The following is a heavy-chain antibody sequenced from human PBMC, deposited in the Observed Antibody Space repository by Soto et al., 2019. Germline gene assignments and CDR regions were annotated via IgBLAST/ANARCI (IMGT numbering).Heavy chain of an antibody. V-gene: IGHV4-31*11. CDR2: ISSGGSA. CDR3: TLNHCAGGGCYDRDY. J-gene: IGHJ1*01. Sequence: SEVLSLPCDVSDESVTSPGNYWNWIRQRTDTGLEWIGYISSGGSAVYDPSLKRRVSISLDTSKNVISLTLRSVTAADTAVYYCTLNHCAGGGCYDRDYWGRGTRVTVSS. D-gene: IGHD2-15*01. CDR1: DESVTSPGNY.